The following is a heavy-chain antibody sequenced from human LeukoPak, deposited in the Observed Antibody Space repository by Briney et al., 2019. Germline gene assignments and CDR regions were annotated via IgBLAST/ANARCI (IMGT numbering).Heavy chain of an antibody. V-gene: IGHV3-7*01. CDR3: ARDRNTDFWSGYYTNYFDY. CDR1: GFTFSRYG. Sequence: GGSLRLSCAASGFTFSRYGIHWVCQAPGKGLEWVANTKQDGTEKYYVDSVKGRFTISRDNAKKSLYLQMNSLRAEDTAVYYCARDRNTDFWSGYYTNYFDYWGQGTLVTVSS. J-gene: IGHJ4*02. D-gene: IGHD3-3*01. CDR2: TKQDGTEK.